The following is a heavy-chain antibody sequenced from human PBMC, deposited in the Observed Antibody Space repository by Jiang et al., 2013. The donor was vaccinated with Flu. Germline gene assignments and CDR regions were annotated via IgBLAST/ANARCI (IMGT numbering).Heavy chain of an antibody. V-gene: IGHV5-10-1*01. CDR1: GYSFYGFW. CDR3: AKFPTYSGIYAFDN. Sequence: SLKISCKGSGYSFYGFWIVWVRQMPGKGLEWMGRIDPSDSYTNYSPTFQGHVTMSVDRSISTAYLQWSSLKAPDTAMYYCAKFPTYSGIYAFDNWGQGTLVTVSS. J-gene: IGHJ4*02. CDR2: IDPSDSYT. D-gene: IGHD1-26*01.